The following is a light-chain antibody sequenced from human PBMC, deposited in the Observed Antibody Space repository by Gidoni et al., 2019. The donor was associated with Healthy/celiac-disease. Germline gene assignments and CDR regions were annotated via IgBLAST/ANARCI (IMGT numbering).Light chain of an antibody. J-gene: IGKJ5*01. V-gene: IGKV3-15*01. CDR1: QSVSSY. CDR2: GAS. CDR3: QQYNNWPRG. Sequence: PAPLSVSQGERVTIAGRASQSVSSYLAWYQQKPGQAPRLLIYGASTRASGIPARFSGSGSGTEFTLTISSLQSEDFAVYYCQQYNNWPRGFGQGTRLEIK.